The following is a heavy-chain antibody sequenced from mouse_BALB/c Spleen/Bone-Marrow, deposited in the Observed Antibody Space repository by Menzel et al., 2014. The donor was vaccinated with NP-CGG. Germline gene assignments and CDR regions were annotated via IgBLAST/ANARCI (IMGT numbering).Heavy chain of an antibody. CDR2: IDPENGDT. J-gene: IGHJ2*01. V-gene: IGHV14-4*02. CDR3: NAHNTTVSY. D-gene: IGHD1-1*01. CDR1: GFNFKDYY. Sequence: EVQLQQSGAELVRPGASVKLSCTTSGFNFKDYYMHWVKQRPEQGLEWIGWIDPENGDTEYVPKFQGKATMTADTSSNTDYLQLSNQTSEDTAVYYCNAHNTTVSYWGQGTPLTVSS.